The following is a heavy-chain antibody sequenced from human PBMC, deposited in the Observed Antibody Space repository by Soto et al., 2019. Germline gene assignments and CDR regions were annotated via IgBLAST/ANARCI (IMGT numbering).Heavy chain of an antibody. V-gene: IGHV1-2*02. D-gene: IGHD1-7*01. Sequence: GASVKVSCKASGYSLTGYYVHWVRLAPGQGLEWMGWINPNSGGTNHAQKFQGRVTMTRDTSISTAYMELTRLTSNDTAVYFRAREAGTIWNYYYGMDVWGQGTTVTVSS. CDR2: INPNSGGT. CDR3: AREAGTIWNYYYGMDV. CDR1: GYSLTGYY. J-gene: IGHJ6*02.